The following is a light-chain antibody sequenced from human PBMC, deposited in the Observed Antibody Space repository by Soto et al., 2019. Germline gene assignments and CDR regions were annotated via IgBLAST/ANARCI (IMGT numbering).Light chain of an antibody. CDR1: RRITSN. Sequence: EIVMTQSPATLSVSPGERVTLSCRASRRITSNLAWYQQKPGQAPRLVIYGASTKATGIPARFSGSGSGTEFTLTISSLQSEDFAVYYCQQYNDWPRTFGQGTKVDIK. CDR3: QQYNDWPRT. J-gene: IGKJ1*01. CDR2: GAS. V-gene: IGKV3-15*01.